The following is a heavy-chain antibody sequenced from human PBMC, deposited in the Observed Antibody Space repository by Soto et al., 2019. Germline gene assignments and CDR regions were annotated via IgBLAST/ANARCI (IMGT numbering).Heavy chain of an antibody. CDR2: ISSSSSYI. D-gene: IGHD3-16*01. V-gene: IGHV3-21*01. CDR1: GFTFSSYS. J-gene: IGHJ4*02. CDR3: ARDLKSITPYFDY. Sequence: EVQLVESGGGLVKPVGSLRLSCAASGFTFSSYSMNWVRQAPGKGLEWVSSISSSSSYIYYADSVKGRFTISRNNAKNSLYLQMNSLRAEDTAVYYCARDLKSITPYFDYWGQGTLVTVSS.